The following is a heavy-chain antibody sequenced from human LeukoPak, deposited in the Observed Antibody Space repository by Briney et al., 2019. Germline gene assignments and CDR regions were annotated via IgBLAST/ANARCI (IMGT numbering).Heavy chain of an antibody. CDR3: ARQLPTAAADTGGYFDY. Sequence: SDTLSLTCTVSGGSISFISSSTYYWGWLRQAPGKGLVWILRCYYGENSHYNPSLKSRATLSVDTSNNQFSLKLTSVTAADAAVYFCARQLPTAAADTGGYFDYWGQGTGATASS. D-gene: IGHD6-25*01. CDR1: GGSISFISSSTYY. CDR2: CYYGENS. V-gene: IGHV4-39*01. J-gene: IGHJ4*02.